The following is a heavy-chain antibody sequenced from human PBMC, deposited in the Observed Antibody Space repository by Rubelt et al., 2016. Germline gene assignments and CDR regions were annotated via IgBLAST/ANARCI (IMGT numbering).Heavy chain of an antibody. D-gene: IGHD1-26*01. J-gene: IGHJ5*02. Sequence: QLHPQESGPGLVKPSETLSLSCTVSGYSFSSGSFCWGWIRQTPGKGLDWIGSSCESGTTYYHRFLKSRGKLSGKGHGNKLSRRQRSGTAAETATEYCATQRVVSDMTIGGWFGAWGQRALVTVSS. V-gene: IGHV4-39*01. CDR3: ATQRVVSDMTIGGWFGA. CDR1: GYSFSSGSFC. CDR2: SCESGTT.